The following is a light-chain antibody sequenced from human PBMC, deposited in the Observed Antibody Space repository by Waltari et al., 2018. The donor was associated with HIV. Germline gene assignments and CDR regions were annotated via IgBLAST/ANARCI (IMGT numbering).Light chain of an antibody. Sequence: DIVWTQSPGTLSLSPGERATLSCRASESVSSSHLAWYHQQPGQAPRPLIFGTSSRATGVPDRFSGSGSGTDFTLTISRLEPEDFAVYYCQQYGNAPPYTFGQGTKLEI. CDR1: ESVSSSH. J-gene: IGKJ2*01. CDR2: GTS. V-gene: IGKV3-20*01. CDR3: QQYGNAPPYT.